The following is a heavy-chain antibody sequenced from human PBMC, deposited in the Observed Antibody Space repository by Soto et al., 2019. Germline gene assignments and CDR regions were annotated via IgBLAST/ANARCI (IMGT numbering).Heavy chain of an antibody. CDR2: MSFDETKN. CDR3: ARSHAPYYYDTAGFFFGLDV. Sequence: QVRLVESGGGVVQPGRSLRLSCAASGFTFSNYAMHWVRQAPGKGLEWVAVMSFDETKNYHAASVEGRFTISRDDSQITLDLQMNSLRAEDTALYYGARSHAPYYYDTAGFFFGLDVWGQGTTVVVSS. D-gene: IGHD3-22*01. CDR1: GFTFSNYA. J-gene: IGHJ6*02. V-gene: IGHV3-30*14.